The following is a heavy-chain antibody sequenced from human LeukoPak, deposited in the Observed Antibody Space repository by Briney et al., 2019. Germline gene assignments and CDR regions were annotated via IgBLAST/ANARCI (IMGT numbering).Heavy chain of an antibody. V-gene: IGHV1-18*01. J-gene: IGHJ4*02. CDR3: ARASQWELHNFDY. CDR2: ISAYNGNT. CDR1: GYTFTSYG. Sequence: ASVKVSCKASGYTFTSYGISWVRQAPGQGLEWMGWISAYNGNTNYAQELQGRVTMTTDTSTSTAYTELRSLSSDDTAVYYCARASQWELHNFDYWGQGTLVTVSS. D-gene: IGHD1-26*01.